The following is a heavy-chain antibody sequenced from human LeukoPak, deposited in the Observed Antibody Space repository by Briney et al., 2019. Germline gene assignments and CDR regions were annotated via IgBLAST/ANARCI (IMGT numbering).Heavy chain of an antibody. CDR2: MSGSGTTI. CDR3: VRDVDDYDHHRGDS. CDR1: GFTFSDYY. J-gene: IGHJ4*02. V-gene: IGHV3-11*01. D-gene: IGHD4-17*01. Sequence: TGGSLRLSCAASGFTFSDYYMTWIRQAPGKGLEWISYMSGSGTTIYYADSVKGRFTIYRDNAKKTLFPQMNSLRAEDTAVYYCVRDVDDYDHHRGDSWGQGTLVTVSS.